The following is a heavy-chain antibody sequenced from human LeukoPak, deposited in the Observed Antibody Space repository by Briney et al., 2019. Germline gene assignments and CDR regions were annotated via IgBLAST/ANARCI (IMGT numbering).Heavy chain of an antibody. CDR1: GGSISNYY. CDR2: IYFTGST. CDR3: ARETGGFSGSH. J-gene: IGHJ4*02. D-gene: IGHD3-10*01. Sequence: PSETLSLTCTVSGGSISNYYWSWIRQSPGKGLEWIGNIYFTGSTYYNPSLKSRVTISVDTSKNQFSLKLNSVTAADTAVYYCARETGGFSGSHWGQGTLITVSS. V-gene: IGHV4-59*12.